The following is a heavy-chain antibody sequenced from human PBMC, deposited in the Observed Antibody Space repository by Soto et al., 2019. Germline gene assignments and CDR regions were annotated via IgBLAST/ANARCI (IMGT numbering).Heavy chain of an antibody. CDR3: ARFGTSPNGNWFDP. J-gene: IGHJ5*02. Sequence: SETLSLTCTVSGGSISSDYWNWIRQPPGKGLEWIGYVYHSWSTKYNPSLKGRVTISVDTSKNQLSLKLSSVTAADTAVYYCARFGTSPNGNWFDPWGQGTLVTVSS. V-gene: IGHV4-59*01. CDR2: VYHSWST. D-gene: IGHD3-10*01. CDR1: GGSISSDY.